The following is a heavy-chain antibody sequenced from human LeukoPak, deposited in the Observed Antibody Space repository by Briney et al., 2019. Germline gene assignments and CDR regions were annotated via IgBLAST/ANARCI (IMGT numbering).Heavy chain of an antibody. V-gene: IGHV5-51*01. J-gene: IGHJ1*01. Sequence: PGESLRISCQGSGYSFTSYWIGWVRQMPGKGLEWKGIIYPGDSDTRYSPSFQGQVTISADKSISTAYLQWSSLKASDTAMYYCARQAVPVAKYFQHWGQGTLVTVSS. CDR3: ARQAVPVAKYFQH. D-gene: IGHD2-2*01. CDR2: IYPGDSDT. CDR1: GYSFTSYW.